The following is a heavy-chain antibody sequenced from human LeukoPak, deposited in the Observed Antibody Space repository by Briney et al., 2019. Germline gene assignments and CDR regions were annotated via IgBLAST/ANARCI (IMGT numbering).Heavy chain of an antibody. CDR1: GYTFTSYG. CDR3: ARDEGYYESSGYDY. CDR2: ISAYDGNT. D-gene: IGHD3-22*01. Sequence: ASVKVSYKASGYTFTSYGIGWVRQAPGQGLEWMGWISAYDGNTNYAQKLQGRVTMTTDTSTSTAYMELRSLRSDDTAVYYCARDEGYYESSGYDYWGQGTLVTVSS. J-gene: IGHJ4*02. V-gene: IGHV1-18*01.